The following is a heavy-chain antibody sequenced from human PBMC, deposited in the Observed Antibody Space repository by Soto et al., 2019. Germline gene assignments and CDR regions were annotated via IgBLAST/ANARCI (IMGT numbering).Heavy chain of an antibody. Sequence: SVKVSCKASGGTFSSYAISWVRQAPGQGLEWMGGIIPIFGTANYAQKFQGRVTITADESTSTAYMELSSLRVEDTAVYYCAREAAGYSEYFDYWGHGTLVTVSS. CDR3: AREAAGYSEYFDY. CDR1: GGTFSSYA. CDR2: IIPIFGTA. J-gene: IGHJ4*01. D-gene: IGHD6-25*01. V-gene: IGHV1-69*13.